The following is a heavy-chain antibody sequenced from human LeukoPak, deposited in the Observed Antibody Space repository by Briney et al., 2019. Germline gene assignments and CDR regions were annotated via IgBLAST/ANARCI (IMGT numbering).Heavy chain of an antibody. V-gene: IGHV4-39*07. CDR1: GGSISSSSYY. Sequence: SETLSLTCTVSGGSISSSSYYWGWIRQPPGKGLEWIGSIYYSGSTYYNPSLKSRVTISVDTSKNQFSLKLSSVTAADTAVYYCARGGGDFWSGYMDVWGKGTTVTVSS. CDR3: ARGGGDFWSGYMDV. D-gene: IGHD3-3*01. J-gene: IGHJ6*03. CDR2: IYYSGST.